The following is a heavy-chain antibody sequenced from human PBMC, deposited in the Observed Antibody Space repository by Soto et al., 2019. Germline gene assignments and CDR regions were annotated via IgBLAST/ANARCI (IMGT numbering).Heavy chain of an antibody. CDR2: IWYDGSNK. D-gene: IGHD6-19*01. Sequence: QVQLVESGGGVVQPGRSLRLSCAASGFTFSSYGMHWVRQAPGKGLEWVAVIWYDGSNKYYADSVKGRFTISRDNSKNTLYLQMNSLRAEDTAVYYCARDRIAVADGMDVWGQGTTVTVSS. CDR1: GFTFSSYG. J-gene: IGHJ6*02. V-gene: IGHV3-33*01. CDR3: ARDRIAVADGMDV.